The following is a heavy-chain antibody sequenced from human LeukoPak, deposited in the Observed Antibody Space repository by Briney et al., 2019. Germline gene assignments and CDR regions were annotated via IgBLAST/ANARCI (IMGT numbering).Heavy chain of an antibody. CDR1: GYTFTSYD. Sequence: ASVKVSFKASGYTFTSYDINWVRQATGQGLEWMGWMNPSSGSTGYAQKFQGRVTITRNTSISTDYMELSSLRSEDTAVYYCARGNWNDDFDYWGQGTLVTVSS. J-gene: IGHJ4*02. CDR2: MNPSSGST. D-gene: IGHD1-1*01. V-gene: IGHV1-8*03. CDR3: ARGNWNDDFDY.